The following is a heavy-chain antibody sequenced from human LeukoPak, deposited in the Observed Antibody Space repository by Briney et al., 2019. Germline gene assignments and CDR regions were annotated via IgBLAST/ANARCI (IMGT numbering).Heavy chain of an antibody. CDR1: GGSISSSSYY. D-gene: IGHD3-3*01. V-gene: IGHV4-39*01. CDR3: AHTGRFSDY. J-gene: IGHJ4*02. Sequence: SETLSLTCTVSGGSISSSSYYWGWIRQPPGKGLEWIGSIYYSGSTYYNPSLKSRVTISVDTSKNQFSLKLSSVTAADTAVYYCAHTGRFSDYWGQGTLVTVSP. CDR2: IYYSGST.